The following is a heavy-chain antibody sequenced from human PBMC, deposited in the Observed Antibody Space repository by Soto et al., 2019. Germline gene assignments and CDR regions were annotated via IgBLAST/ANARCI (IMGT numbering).Heavy chain of an antibody. CDR3: ASEGSMAYYYSYFDV. D-gene: IGHD3-10*01. V-gene: IGHV1-18*01. CDR2: ISAYDGHT. J-gene: IGHJ6*02. CDR1: GYTFTTYG. Sequence: QVQLVQSGAEVRKPGASVKVSCKASGYTFTTYGISWVRRAPGQGLEWMGWISAYDGHTKYAQKLQGRIIITTDTSTSTAYMDLPSLRSDDTAVYYCASEGSMAYYYSYFDVWGQGTKVTVSS.